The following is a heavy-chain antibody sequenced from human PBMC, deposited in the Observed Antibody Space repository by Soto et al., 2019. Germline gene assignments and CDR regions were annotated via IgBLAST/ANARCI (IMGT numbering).Heavy chain of an antibody. CDR3: ARVKGGYDYYYYYGMDV. CDR2: FYYRGST. D-gene: IGHD5-12*01. J-gene: IGHJ6*01. V-gene: IGHV4-59*01. Sequence: ETLSLTCTVSGGSISSYYWSWIRQPPGKGLEWIGYFYYRGSTNYNPSLKSRVTISVDTSKNQFSLKLSSVTAADTAVYYCARVKGGYDYYYYYGMDVWGQGTTVTVSS. CDR1: GGSISSYY.